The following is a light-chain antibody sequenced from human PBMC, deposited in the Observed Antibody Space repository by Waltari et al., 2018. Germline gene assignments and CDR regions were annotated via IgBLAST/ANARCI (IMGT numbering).Light chain of an antibody. CDR1: QDIKSD. CDR3: LQSNTYPLT. V-gene: IGKV1-17*01. J-gene: IGKJ4*01. CDR2: RTS. Sequence: DIQMTQFPSSLSASVGDRVTIPCRASQDIKSDLVWYQQRPGEAPKRLIYRTSNLQNGVPSRFSGSGSGTEFTLTVNSLQPDDSATYYCLQSNTYPLTFGGGTKVEIK.